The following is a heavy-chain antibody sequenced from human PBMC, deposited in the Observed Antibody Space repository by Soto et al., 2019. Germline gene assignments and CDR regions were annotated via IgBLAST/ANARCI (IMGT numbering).Heavy chain of an antibody. J-gene: IGHJ4*02. CDR3: ARAPLDPTPYFFDY. CDR2: ISARGGDT. V-gene: IGHV3-23*01. CDR1: GLTFSSYA. Sequence: GSLGLSCAASGLTFSSYAMNWVRQAPGKGLEWVAGISARGGDTSYADSVKGRFTISRDNSKNTLYLQMNSLRAEDTAVYYCARAPLDPTPYFFDYWGQGTLVTVSS.